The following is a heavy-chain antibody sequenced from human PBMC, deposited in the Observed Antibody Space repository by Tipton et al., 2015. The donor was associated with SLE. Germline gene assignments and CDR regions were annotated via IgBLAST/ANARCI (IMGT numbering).Heavy chain of an antibody. CDR1: GGSFSGYY. J-gene: IGHJ4*02. CDR2: INHSGST. V-gene: IGHV4-34*01. CDR3: ARGRPPDYIWVYSGWVFDY. Sequence: TLSLTCAVYGGSFSGYYWSWIRQPPGKGLEWIGEINHSGSTNYNPSLESRVTISVDTSKNQFSLKLSSVTAADTALYYCARGRPPDYIWVYSGWVFDYWGQGTLVTVSS. D-gene: IGHD3-16*01.